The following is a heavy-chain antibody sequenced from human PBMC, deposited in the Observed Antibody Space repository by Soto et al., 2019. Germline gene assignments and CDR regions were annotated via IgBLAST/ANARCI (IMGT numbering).Heavy chain of an antibody. CDR1: GGSVSSGNYY. CDR3: AGALYWSGGSCSFDP. Sequence: QVQLQESGPGLVKPSETLSLTCTVSGGSVSSGNYYWSWIRQPPGKGLEWLGFIYYTGSTSYNPPLKSRLPISMDASKNQSPRTLTSVPAADRAVYYCAGALYWSGGSCSFDPWGQGPLVTVSS. J-gene: IGHJ5*02. D-gene: IGHD2-15*01. CDR2: IYYTGST. V-gene: IGHV4-61*01.